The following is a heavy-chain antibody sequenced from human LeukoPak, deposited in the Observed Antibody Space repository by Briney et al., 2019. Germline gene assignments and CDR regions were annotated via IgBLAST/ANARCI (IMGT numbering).Heavy chain of an antibody. CDR1: GGSISSSSYY. J-gene: IGHJ1*01. Sequence: SETLSLTCTVSGGSISSSSYYWGWIRQPPGKGLEWIGSIYYSGSTYYNPSLKSRVTISVDTSKNQFSLKLSSVTAADTAVYYCAREEDAGCFQHWGQGTLVTVSS. CDR2: IYYSGST. CDR3: AREEDAGCFQH. V-gene: IGHV4-39*07.